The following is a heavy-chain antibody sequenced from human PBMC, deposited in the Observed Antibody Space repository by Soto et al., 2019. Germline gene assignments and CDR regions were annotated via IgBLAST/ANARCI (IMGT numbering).Heavy chain of an antibody. CDR3: ARATVVTPPFDY. CDR2: ISWDGGST. CDR1: GFTFDDYT. V-gene: IGHV3-43*01. J-gene: IGHJ4*02. D-gene: IGHD2-21*02. Sequence: GGSLRLSCAASGFTFDDYTMHWVRQAPGKGLEWVSLISWDGGSTYYADSVKGRFTISRDNAKNSLYLQMNSLRDEDTAVYYCARATVVTPPFDYWGQGTLVTVSS.